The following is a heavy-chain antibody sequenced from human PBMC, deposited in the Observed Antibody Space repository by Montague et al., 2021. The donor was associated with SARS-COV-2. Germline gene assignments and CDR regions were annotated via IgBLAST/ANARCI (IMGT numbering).Heavy chain of an antibody. CDR2: INHRGTS. CDR3: ARGRQHFNMIVVVMTGGEYYFDY. D-gene: IGHD3-22*01. CDR1: GGSFSDYF. J-gene: IGHJ4*02. Sequence: SETLSLTCAVYGGSFSDYFWTWIRQPPGKGLEWIGEINHRGTSDXNPSLKSRVSIPVDTSKNQFSLYLGSVTAADTAVYYCARGRQHFNMIVVVMTGGEYYFDYWGQGTLVTVSS. V-gene: IGHV4-34*01.